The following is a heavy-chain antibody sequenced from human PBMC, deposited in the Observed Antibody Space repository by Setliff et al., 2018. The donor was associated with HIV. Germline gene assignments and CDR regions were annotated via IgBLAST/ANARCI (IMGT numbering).Heavy chain of an antibody. J-gene: IGHJ5*02. CDR3: TTRWFDP. CDR2: IRSKTYGGTT. Sequence: PGGSLRLSCTASGLTLGDYAMSWVRQAPGKGLEWVGFIRSKTYGGTTEYAASVKGRFTISRDDSKSIAYLQMNSLKTEDTAVYYCTTRWFDPWGQGTLVTVSS. CDR1: GLTLGDYA. V-gene: IGHV3-49*04.